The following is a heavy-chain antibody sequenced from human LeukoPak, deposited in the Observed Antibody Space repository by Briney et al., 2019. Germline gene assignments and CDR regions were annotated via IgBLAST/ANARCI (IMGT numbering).Heavy chain of an antibody. CDR2: IYPGDSDT. CDR1: GYSFTSFW. J-gene: IGHJ3*02. D-gene: IGHD2-2*01. CDR3: ARLEDIVVVPAAIGRSGAFDI. V-gene: IGHV5-51*01. Sequence: GESLKISCKGSGYSFTSFWIGWVRQMPGKGLEWMGIIYPGDSDTRYSPSFKGQVTISADKSISTAYLQWSSLKASDTAMYYCARLEDIVVVPAAIGRSGAFDIWGQGTMVTVSS.